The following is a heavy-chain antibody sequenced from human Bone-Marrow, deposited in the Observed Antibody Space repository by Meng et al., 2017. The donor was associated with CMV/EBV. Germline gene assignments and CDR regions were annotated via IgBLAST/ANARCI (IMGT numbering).Heavy chain of an antibody. J-gene: IGHJ6*02. CDR3: TTENYQYGMDV. V-gene: IGHV3-15*01. Sequence: GESLKISCAASGFTFVNAWMSWVRQAPGKGLEWVGRIKRKTDGGTTDYAAPVKGRFTISRDDSKITLYLKMNSLKTEDAAMYYCTTENYQYGMDVWGQGTTVTVSS. CDR1: GFTFVNAW. CDR2: IKRKTDGGTT.